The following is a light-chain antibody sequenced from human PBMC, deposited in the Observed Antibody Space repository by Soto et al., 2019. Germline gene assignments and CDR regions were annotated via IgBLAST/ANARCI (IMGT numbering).Light chain of an antibody. V-gene: IGKV1-5*03. CDR1: QSITNW. Sequence: DIQMTQSPSSLSASVGDRVTITCRASQSITNWLVWYQQKPGKAPKLLIYKASSLESGVPSRFSGSGSGTEFTLTISSLQPDDFATYYCQQYRGTFGQGTKVEIK. CDR2: KAS. CDR3: QQYRGT. J-gene: IGKJ1*01.